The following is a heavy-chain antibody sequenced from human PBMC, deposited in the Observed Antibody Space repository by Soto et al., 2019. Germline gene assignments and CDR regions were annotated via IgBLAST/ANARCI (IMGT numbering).Heavy chain of an antibody. D-gene: IGHD2-15*01. Sequence: EVQLVESGGGLVQPGRSLRLSCAASGFTFDDYAMHWVRQAPGKGLEWVSGISWNSGSIGYADSVKGRFTISRDNAKNSLYLQMNSLRAEDTALYYSAKDYSVRTELYYFDYWGQGTLVTVSS. CDR3: AKDYSVRTELYYFDY. J-gene: IGHJ4*02. CDR2: ISWNSGSI. CDR1: GFTFDDYA. V-gene: IGHV3-9*01.